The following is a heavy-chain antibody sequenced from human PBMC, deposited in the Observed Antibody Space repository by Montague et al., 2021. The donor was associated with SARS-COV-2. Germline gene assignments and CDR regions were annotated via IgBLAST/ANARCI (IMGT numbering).Heavy chain of an antibody. Sequence: SLRLSCAASGFPFGDHGMSWVRQAPGKGLEWVSGINWNGGSTGYADSVKGRFTISRDNAKNSLYMQMNSLRAEDTALYYCARGIVGATVPLDYYYGMDVWGQGTTVTVSS. J-gene: IGHJ6*02. CDR3: ARGIVGATVPLDYYYGMDV. CDR1: GFPFGDHG. CDR2: INWNGGST. D-gene: IGHD1-26*01. V-gene: IGHV3-20*04.